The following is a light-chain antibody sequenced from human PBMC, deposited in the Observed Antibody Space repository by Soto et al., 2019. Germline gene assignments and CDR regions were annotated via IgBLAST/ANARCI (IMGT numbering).Light chain of an antibody. CDR1: SGSVSTSFY. Sequence: QTVVTQEPSFSVSPGGTVTLTCGLSSGSVSTSFYPSWYQQTPGQAPRTLIYSTNTRSSGVPARFSGSILGNNAALTITGAQADYESDYYCVLYMGSGISVFGGGTKLTVL. J-gene: IGLJ2*01. CDR3: VLYMGSGISV. CDR2: STN. V-gene: IGLV8-61*01.